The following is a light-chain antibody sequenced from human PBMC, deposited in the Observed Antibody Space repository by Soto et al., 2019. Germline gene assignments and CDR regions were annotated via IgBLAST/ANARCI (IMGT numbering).Light chain of an antibody. V-gene: IGKV3-11*01. CDR1: QHIWSY. CDR2: DAS. J-gene: IGKJ1*01. Sequence: EIVLTQSPATLSSSPGERATLSCRASQHIWSYLAWYQQKPGQAPRLLMYDASKRATGIPARFSGSGYGTDFTLTISSLAPEDFAVYYCQQRSRWPWTFGQGTKVDIK. CDR3: QQRSRWPWT.